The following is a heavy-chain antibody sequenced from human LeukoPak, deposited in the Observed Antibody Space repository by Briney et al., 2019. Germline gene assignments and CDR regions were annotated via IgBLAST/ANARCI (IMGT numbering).Heavy chain of an antibody. J-gene: IGHJ4*02. CDR1: GFTFSSYE. Sequence: GGSLRLSCAASGFTFSSYEMNWVRQAPGKGLEWVSYISSSGSTIYYADSVKGRFTISRDNAKNSLYLQMNSLRAEDTAVYYCAGFEPYGSGSYLDYWGQGTLVTVSS. CDR3: AGFEPYGSGSYLDY. V-gene: IGHV3-48*03. CDR2: ISSSGSTI. D-gene: IGHD3-10*01.